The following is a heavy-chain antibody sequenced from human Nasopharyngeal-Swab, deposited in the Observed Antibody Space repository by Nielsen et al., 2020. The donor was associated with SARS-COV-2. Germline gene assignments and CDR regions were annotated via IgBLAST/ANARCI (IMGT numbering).Heavy chain of an antibody. D-gene: IGHD2-15*01. V-gene: IGHV3-7*01. CDR3: ARDVGGRDNY. Sequence: GESLKISCTASEFNFGSYWMSWVRQAPGKGLEWVAHIKHDGSEKYYVDSVEGRFTISRDDAKNSLYLQMNSLRADDTAVYYCARDVGGRDNYWGQGALVTVSS. CDR2: IKHDGSEK. CDR1: EFNFGSYW. J-gene: IGHJ4*02.